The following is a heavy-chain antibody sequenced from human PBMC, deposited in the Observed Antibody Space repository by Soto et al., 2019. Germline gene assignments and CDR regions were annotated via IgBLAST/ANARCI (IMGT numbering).Heavy chain of an antibody. Sequence: GGSLRLSCAASGFTFSSYAMSWVRQAPGKGLEWVSAISGSGGSTYYADSVKGRFTISRDNSKNTLYLQMNSLRAEDTAVYYCGNQPSGRGGEDLEMDVWGKGTTVTVSS. CDR3: GNQPSGRGGEDLEMDV. CDR2: ISGSGGST. CDR1: GFTFSSYA. D-gene: IGHD3-16*01. V-gene: IGHV3-23*01. J-gene: IGHJ6*04.